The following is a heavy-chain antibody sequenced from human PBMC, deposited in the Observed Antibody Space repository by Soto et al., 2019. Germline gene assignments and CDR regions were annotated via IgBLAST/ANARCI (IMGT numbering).Heavy chain of an antibody. J-gene: IGHJ3*02. CDR1: GFTFSSYS. Sequence: GGSLRLSCAASGFTFSSYSMNWVRQAPGKGLEWVSSISSSSSYIYYADSVKGRFTISRDNAKNSLYLQMNSLRAEDTAVYYCASSSARWDIVVVPAAISFDIWGQGTMVTVSS. CDR3: ASSSARWDIVVVPAAISFDI. D-gene: IGHD2-2*01. CDR2: ISSSSSYI. V-gene: IGHV3-21*01.